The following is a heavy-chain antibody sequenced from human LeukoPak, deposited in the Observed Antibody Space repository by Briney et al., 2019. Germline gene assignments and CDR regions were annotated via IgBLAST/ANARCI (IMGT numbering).Heavy chain of an antibody. Sequence: ASVKVSCKASGYTFTGYYMHWVRQAPGQGLEWMGWINPNSGGTNYAQKFQGRVTMTRDTSISTAYMELSRLRSDDTAVYYCARGLATYDSSGYTAFDIWGQGTMVTVSS. V-gene: IGHV1-2*02. CDR2: INPNSGGT. CDR3: ARGLATYDSSGYTAFDI. J-gene: IGHJ3*02. D-gene: IGHD3-22*01. CDR1: GYTFTGYY.